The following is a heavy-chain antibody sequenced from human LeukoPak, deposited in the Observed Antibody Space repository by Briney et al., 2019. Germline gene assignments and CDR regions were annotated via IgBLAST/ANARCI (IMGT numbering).Heavy chain of an antibody. D-gene: IGHD3-22*01. V-gene: IGHV3-64*01. CDR1: GFTFSNHA. Sequence: PGGSMRLSCAASGFTFSNHATHWVSQAPGKGLEYVSAISSNGGSTYYANSVKGRFTISRDNSKNTLYLQMDSLRAEDMAVCYCARDRYYDSSGPIDYWGKGTVDTVSS. J-gene: IGHJ4*02. CDR3: ARDRYYDSSGPIDY. CDR2: ISSNGGST.